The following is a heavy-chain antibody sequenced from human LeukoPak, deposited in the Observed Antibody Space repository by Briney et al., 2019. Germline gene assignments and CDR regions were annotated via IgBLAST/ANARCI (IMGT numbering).Heavy chain of an antibody. J-gene: IGHJ4*02. V-gene: IGHV4-39*07. Sequence: PSETLSLTCTVSGGSTSSSSYYWGWIRQPPGKGLEWIGSIYYSGSTYYNPSLKSRVTISVDTSKNQFSLKLSSVTAADTAVYYCAADYSGNYHVEFDYWGQGTLVTVSS. CDR2: IYYSGST. D-gene: IGHD1-26*01. CDR1: GGSTSSSSYY. CDR3: AADYSGNYHVEFDY.